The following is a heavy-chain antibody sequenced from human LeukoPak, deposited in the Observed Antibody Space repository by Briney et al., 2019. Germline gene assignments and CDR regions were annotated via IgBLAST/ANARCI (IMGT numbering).Heavy chain of an antibody. Sequence: PRGSLRLSCATSGFTFSSYTMNWVRQAPGKGLEWVASITGSSNYIYYADSVKGRFTISRDNAKNSLYLQMNSLRDEDTAVYYCAKGFGNNSGYWGQGTLVTVSS. CDR1: GFTFSSYT. D-gene: IGHD5-24*01. V-gene: IGHV3-21*01. CDR3: AKGFGNNSGY. CDR2: ITGSSNYI. J-gene: IGHJ4*02.